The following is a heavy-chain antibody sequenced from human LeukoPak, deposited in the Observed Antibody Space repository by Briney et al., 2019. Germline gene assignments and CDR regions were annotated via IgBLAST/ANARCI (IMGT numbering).Heavy chain of an antibody. V-gene: IGHV1-46*01. CDR2: INPSGTTT. J-gene: IGHJ5*02. CDR1: GYVYTSHW. D-gene: IGHD1-26*01. CDR3: ARDHSRTEGGTSFWWFDP. Sequence: ASVKVSCKASGYVYTSHWMHWVRQASGQGLEWMGVINPSGTTTVYAQKFQGRVTMTRDTSTSTDYLELRSLRSEDTATYYCARDHSRTEGGTSFWWFDPWGQGILVIVSS.